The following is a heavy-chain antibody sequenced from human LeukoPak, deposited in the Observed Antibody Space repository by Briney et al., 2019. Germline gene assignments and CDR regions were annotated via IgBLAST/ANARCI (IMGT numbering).Heavy chain of an antibody. CDR2: IIPIFGTA. CDR3: AGTFTSIAARPGDY. CDR1: GGTFSSYS. V-gene: IGHV1-69*05. J-gene: IGHJ4*02. Sequence: SVKVSCKASGGTFSSYSISWVRQAPGQGLEWMGGIIPIFGTANYAQKFQGRVTITTDESTSTAYMERSSLRSEDTAVYYCAGTFTSIAARPGDYWGQGTLVTVSS. D-gene: IGHD6-6*01.